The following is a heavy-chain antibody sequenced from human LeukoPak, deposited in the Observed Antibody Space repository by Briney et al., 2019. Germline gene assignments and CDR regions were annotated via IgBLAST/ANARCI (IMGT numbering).Heavy chain of an antibody. CDR2: MSNTGSSK. J-gene: IGHJ3*02. V-gene: IGHV3-11*04. CDR1: GFTFSDYY. Sequence: GGSQRLSCAASGFTFSDYYMSWMRQAPGKGLEWVSYMSNTGSSKYYADSAKGRFTISRDNARNSLYLQMSSLRAEDTAVYYCARARGSYAFDIWGQGTMVTVSS. CDR3: ARARGSYAFDI. D-gene: IGHD3-10*01.